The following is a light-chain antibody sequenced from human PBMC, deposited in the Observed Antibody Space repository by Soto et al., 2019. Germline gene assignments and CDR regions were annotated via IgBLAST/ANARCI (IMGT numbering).Light chain of an antibody. CDR3: QQRSNWPST. J-gene: IGKJ4*01. CDR1: QSVSSY. Sequence: EIVLTQSPATLSLSPGERAALSCRASQSVSSYSAWYQQKPGQAPRLLIYDASNRAPGIPARFTGSGSGTDFTLTISRLEPEDFAVYFCQQRSNWPSTFGGGTKVEI. V-gene: IGKV3-11*01. CDR2: DAS.